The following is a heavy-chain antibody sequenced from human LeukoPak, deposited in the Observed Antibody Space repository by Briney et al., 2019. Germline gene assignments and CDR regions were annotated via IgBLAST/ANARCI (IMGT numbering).Heavy chain of an antibody. CDR3: ARGVLFVMVRGLNWFDP. J-gene: IGHJ5*02. CDR2: INHSGST. D-gene: IGHD3-10*01. Sequence: PSETLSLTCTVSGGSISSYYWSWIRQPPGKGLEWIGEINHSGSTNYNPSLKSRVTISVDTSKNQFSLKLSSVTAADTAVYYCARGVLFVMVRGLNWFDPWGQGTLVTVSS. CDR1: GGSISSYY. V-gene: IGHV4-34*01.